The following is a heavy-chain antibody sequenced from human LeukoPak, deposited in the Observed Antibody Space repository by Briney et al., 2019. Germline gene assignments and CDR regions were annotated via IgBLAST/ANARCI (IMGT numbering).Heavy chain of an antibody. CDR2: ISSDGSST. D-gene: IGHD2-2*01. V-gene: IGHV3-74*01. J-gene: IGHJ3*02. CDR1: GFNFSSYW. CDR3: ARAHCSSASCYEVLDAFDI. Sequence: GGSLRLFCAAAGFNFSSYWMHWVRQAPGKGLVWFSRISSDGSSTNYADSVKGRFTISRDNAKNTLYLQMNSLRAEDTAVYYCARAHCSSASCYEVLDAFDIWGQGTMVTVYS.